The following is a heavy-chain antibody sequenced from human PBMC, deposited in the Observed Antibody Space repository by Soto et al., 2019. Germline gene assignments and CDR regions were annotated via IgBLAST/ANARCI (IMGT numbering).Heavy chain of an antibody. Sequence: QVQLVQSGAEVKKPGASVKVSCKASGYTFINYAVHWVRQAPGQRLEWMGWINAGKGDIKFSQKFQGRVTFIRDASANTLYMELSSLRSEDTAVYYCARGAMEFDYWGQGTPVTVSS. J-gene: IGHJ4*02. V-gene: IGHV1-3*01. CDR3: ARGAMEFDY. D-gene: IGHD1-1*01. CDR1: GYTFINYA. CDR2: INAGKGDI.